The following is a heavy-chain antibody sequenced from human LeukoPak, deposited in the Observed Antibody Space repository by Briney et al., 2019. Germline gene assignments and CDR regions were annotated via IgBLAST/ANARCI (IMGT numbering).Heavy chain of an antibody. CDR1: GGSFSGYY. CDR2: INHSGTT. Sequence: SETLSLTCAVYGGSFSGYYWSWIRQPPGKGLEWMGEINHSGTTNYNPSLKSRVTISVDTSKNQFSLRLSSVTAADTAMYYCARGRMPVPGEYELQPPLWWGQGTLVTVSS. CDR3: ARGRMPVPGEYELQPPLW. D-gene: IGHD1-1*01. V-gene: IGHV4-34*01. J-gene: IGHJ4*02.